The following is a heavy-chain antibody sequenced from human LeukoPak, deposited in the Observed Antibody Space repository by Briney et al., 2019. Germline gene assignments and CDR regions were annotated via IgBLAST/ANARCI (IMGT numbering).Heavy chain of an antibody. D-gene: IGHD3-10*01. CDR2: IRYDGSNK. V-gene: IGHV3-30*02. Sequence: GGSLRLSCAASGFTFSSYGMHWVRQAPGKGLEWVAFIRYDGSNKYYADSVKGRFTISRDNSKNTLYLQMNSLRAEDTAVYYRAKDQLYYYGSGSPQFDPWGQGALVTVSS. CDR3: AKDQLYYYGSGSPQFDP. J-gene: IGHJ5*02. CDR1: GFTFSSYG.